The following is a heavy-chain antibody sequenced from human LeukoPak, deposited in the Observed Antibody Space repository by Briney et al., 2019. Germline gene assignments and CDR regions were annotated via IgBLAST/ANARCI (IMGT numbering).Heavy chain of an antibody. CDR1: GFTVYCNY. CDR3: ARDTVTTYLDY. Sequence: GGSLRLSCAASGFTVYCNYMSWVRQAPEKGLEWVSVMYSGGSTFYADSVKGRFTISRDNSKNTLYLQMNSLRAEDTAVYHCARDTVTTYLDYWGQGTLVTVSS. D-gene: IGHD4-17*01. V-gene: IGHV3-66*02. J-gene: IGHJ4*02. CDR2: MYSGGST.